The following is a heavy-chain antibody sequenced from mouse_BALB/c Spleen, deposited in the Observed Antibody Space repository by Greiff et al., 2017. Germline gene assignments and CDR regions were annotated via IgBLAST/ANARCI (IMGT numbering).Heavy chain of an antibody. CDR2: IDPSNGNT. V-gene: IGHV14-3*02. D-gene: IGHD2-1*01. J-gene: IGHJ3*01. Sequence: EVKLMESGAELVKPGASVKLSCTASGFNIKDTYMHWVKQRPEQGLEWIGRIDPSNGNTKYDPKFQGKATITADTSSNTAYLQLSSLTSEDTAVYYCATPYGNYGFAYWGQGTLVTVSA. CDR1: GFNIKDTY. CDR3: ATPYGNYGFAY.